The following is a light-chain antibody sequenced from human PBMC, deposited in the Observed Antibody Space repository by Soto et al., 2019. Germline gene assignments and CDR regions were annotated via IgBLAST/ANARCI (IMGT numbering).Light chain of an antibody. CDR2: DAS. J-gene: IGKJ1*01. V-gene: IGKV1-5*01. Sequence: DIQMTQCPSTLSASVGDRVTITCRASQSASSWLAWYQERPGKAPKLLIYDASNLESGVPPRFSGSGSGTEFTLTISSLQPDDFATYYCQQYNGFSPTFGQGTRVEIK. CDR1: QSASSW. CDR3: QQYNGFSPT.